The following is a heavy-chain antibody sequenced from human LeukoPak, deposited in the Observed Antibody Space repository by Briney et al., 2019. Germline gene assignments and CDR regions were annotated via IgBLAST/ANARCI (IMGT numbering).Heavy chain of an antibody. Sequence: ASVKVSCKASGYTFTGYYMHWVRQAPGQGLEWMGWINPNSGGTNYAQKFQGRVTMTRDTSVSTAYMELSRLRSDDTAVYYCARVRYRLAETYIDYWGQGTLVTVSS. CDR2: INPNSGGT. V-gene: IGHV1-2*02. CDR3: ARVRYRLAETYIDY. J-gene: IGHJ4*02. CDR1: GYTFTGYY. D-gene: IGHD3-16*01.